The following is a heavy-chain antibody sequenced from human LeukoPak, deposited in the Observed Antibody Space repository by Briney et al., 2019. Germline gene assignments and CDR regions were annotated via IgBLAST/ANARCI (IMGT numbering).Heavy chain of an antibody. Sequence: GGSLRLSCAASGFTFSSYGMHWVRQAPGKGLEWVAFIRYDGSNKYYADSVKGRFTISRDNSKNTLYLQMNSLRAEDTAVYYCAKVMGGSYSYYYYYMDVWGKGTTVTIS. J-gene: IGHJ6*03. V-gene: IGHV3-30*02. CDR1: GFTFSSYG. D-gene: IGHD1-26*01. CDR2: IRYDGSNK. CDR3: AKVMGGSYSYYYYYMDV.